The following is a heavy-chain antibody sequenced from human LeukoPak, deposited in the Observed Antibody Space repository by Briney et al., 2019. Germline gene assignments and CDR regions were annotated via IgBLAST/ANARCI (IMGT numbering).Heavy chain of an antibody. CDR3: ARRASGGYSYGYDYYYMDV. CDR1: GYTFTGYY. J-gene: IGHJ6*03. V-gene: IGHV1-2*02. D-gene: IGHD5-18*01. CDR2: INLNSGGT. Sequence: ASVKVSCKASGYTFTGYYMHWGRQAPGPGHEWMGWINLNSGGTNYAQKFQGRVTMTRDTSISTAYMELSRLRSDDTAVYYCARRASGGYSYGYDYYYMDVWGKGTTVTVSS.